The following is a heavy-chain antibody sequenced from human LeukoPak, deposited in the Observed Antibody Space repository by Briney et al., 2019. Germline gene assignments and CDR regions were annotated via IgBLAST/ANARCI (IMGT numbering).Heavy chain of an antibody. CDR2: ISSSGGTI. CDR1: GFTFSSYA. J-gene: IGHJ4*02. D-gene: IGHD3-22*01. Sequence: GGSLRLSCAASGFTFSSYAMHWVRQAPGKGLEWVSYISSSGGTIYYADSVRGRFTISRDNAKNSLYLQMNSLRAEDTAVYYCARDYYDSSGYLYYFDYWGQGTLVTVSS. CDR3: ARDYYDSSGYLYYFDY. V-gene: IGHV3-48*03.